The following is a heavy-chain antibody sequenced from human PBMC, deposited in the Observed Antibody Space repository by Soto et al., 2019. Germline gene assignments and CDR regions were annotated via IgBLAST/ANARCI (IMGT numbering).Heavy chain of an antibody. J-gene: IGHJ4*02. CDR1: GFTFSSYW. CDR3: ARDMCGAYYYDSSGYCPFDY. Sequence: GGSLRLSCAASGFTFSSYWMSWVRQAPGKGLEWVANIKQDGSEKYYVDSVKGRFTISRDNAKNSLYLQMNSLRAEDTAVYYCARDMCGAYYYDSSGYCPFDYWGQGTLVTVSS. V-gene: IGHV3-7*05. CDR2: IKQDGSEK. D-gene: IGHD3-22*01.